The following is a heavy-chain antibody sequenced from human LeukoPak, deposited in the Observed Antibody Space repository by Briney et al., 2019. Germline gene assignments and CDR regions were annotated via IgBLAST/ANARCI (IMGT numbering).Heavy chain of an antibody. CDR1: GGTFSSYA. D-gene: IGHD3-22*01. Sequence: ASVKVSCKASGGTFSSYAISWVRQAPGQGLEWMGGIIPIFGTANYAQKFQGRVTITADESTSTAYMELSSLRSEDTAVYYCARVRDYYDSRGYLFDYWGQGTLVTVSS. CDR2: IIPIFGTA. J-gene: IGHJ4*02. V-gene: IGHV1-69*01. CDR3: ARVRDYYDSRGYLFDY.